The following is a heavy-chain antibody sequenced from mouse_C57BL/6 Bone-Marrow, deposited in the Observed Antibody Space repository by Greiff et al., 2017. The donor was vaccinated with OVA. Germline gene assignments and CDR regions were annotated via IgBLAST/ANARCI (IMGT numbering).Heavy chain of an antibody. V-gene: IGHV1-50*01. CDR3: ARLDGYYEAWFAY. D-gene: IGHD2-3*01. CDR1: GYTFTSYW. J-gene: IGHJ3*01. Sequence: VQLQQPGAELVKPGASVKLSCKASGYTFTSYWMQWVKQRPGQGLEWIGEIDPSDSYTNYNQKFKGKATLTVDTSSSTAYLQLSSLTSEDSAVYYCARLDGYYEAWFAYWGQGTLVTVAA. CDR2: IDPSDSYT.